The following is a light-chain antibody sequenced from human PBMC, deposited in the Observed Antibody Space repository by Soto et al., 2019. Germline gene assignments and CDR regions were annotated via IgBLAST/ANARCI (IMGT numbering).Light chain of an antibody. V-gene: IGLV2-8*01. Sequence: QSALTQPPSASGFPGQSVTISCTGAASNVGGYNYVSWYQQHPGKAPKLIISEFRQRPSGVPDRFFASKSGNTASLTVSGLQAEDDADYYCSSNAGSNNVIFGGGTKLTVL. CDR3: SSNAGSNNVI. J-gene: IGLJ2*01. CDR2: EFR. CDR1: ASNVGGYNY.